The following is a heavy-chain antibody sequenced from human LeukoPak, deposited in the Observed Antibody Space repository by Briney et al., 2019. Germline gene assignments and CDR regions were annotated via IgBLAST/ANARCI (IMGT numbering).Heavy chain of an antibody. J-gene: IGHJ4*02. V-gene: IGHV1-8*01. D-gene: IGHD1-1*01. Sequence: ASVKVSCKTSGYTFSTCDINWVRQAPGQGLEWIGWMNPNSGNTGFAHKFQGRVTMTRDTSINTAYMELSSLRSEDAAVYYCARVRGSISHWGQGTLVTVSS. CDR2: MNPNSGNT. CDR1: GYTFSTCD. CDR3: ARVRGSISH.